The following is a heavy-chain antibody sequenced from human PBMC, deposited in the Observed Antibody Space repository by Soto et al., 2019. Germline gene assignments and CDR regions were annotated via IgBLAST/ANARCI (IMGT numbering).Heavy chain of an antibody. CDR3: ARRGTRGRHPFYLDY. D-gene: IGHD1-1*01. CDR1: GYLFSIFW. Sequence: GESLKISCKGSGYLFSIFWIGWVRQMPGKGLEWMGIIYPGDSEARYSPSFRGQVTISADTSTNTAFLQWSSLMTSDTAVYYCARRGTRGRHPFYLDYWGQGTPVTVSS. V-gene: IGHV5-51*01. CDR2: IYPGDSEA. J-gene: IGHJ4*02.